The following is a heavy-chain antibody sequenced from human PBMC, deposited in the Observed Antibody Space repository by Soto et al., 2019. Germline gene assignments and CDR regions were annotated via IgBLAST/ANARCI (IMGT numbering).Heavy chain of an antibody. J-gene: IGHJ3*02. Sequence: GGSLRLSCAASGFTFSSYGMHWVRQAPGKGLEWVAVIWYDGSNKYYADSVKGRFTISRDNSKNTLYLQMNSLRAEDTAVYYCARDSELYNWNGAGAFDIWGQGTMVTVSS. CDR3: ARDSELYNWNGAGAFDI. D-gene: IGHD1-1*01. CDR2: IWYDGSNK. CDR1: GFTFSSYG. V-gene: IGHV3-33*01.